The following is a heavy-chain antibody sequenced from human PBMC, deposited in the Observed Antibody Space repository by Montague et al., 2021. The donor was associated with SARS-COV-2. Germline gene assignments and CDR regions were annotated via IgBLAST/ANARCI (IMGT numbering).Heavy chain of an antibody. CDR3: ARHSGRETIFVVVIIPDAFDI. CDR2: IYYSGST. J-gene: IGHJ3*02. V-gene: IGHV4-39*01. Sequence: SETLSLTCTVSGSSISSSSYYWVCNRQPPGKGLVWIGSIYYSGSTYYNLSLKSRVTISVDTSKNQFSLKLSSVTAADTAVYYCARHSGRETIFVVVIIPDAFDIWGQGTMVTVSS. CDR1: GSSISSSSYY. D-gene: IGHD3-3*01.